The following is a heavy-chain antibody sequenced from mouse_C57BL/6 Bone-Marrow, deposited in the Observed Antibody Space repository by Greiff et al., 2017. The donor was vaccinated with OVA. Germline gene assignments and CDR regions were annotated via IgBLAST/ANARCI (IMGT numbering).Heavy chain of an antibody. D-gene: IGHD2-3*01. J-gene: IGHJ1*03. V-gene: IGHV5-4*01. CDR1: GFTFSSYA. CDR3: ARDPAHDATFYWYFDV. CDR2: ISDGGSYT. Sequence: EVKLVESGGGLVKPGGSLKLSCAASGFTFSSYAMSWVRQTPEKRLEWVATISDGGSYTYYPDNVKGRFTISRDNAKNNLYLQMIHLKSEDTAMYYCARDPAHDATFYWYFDVWGTGTTVTVSS.